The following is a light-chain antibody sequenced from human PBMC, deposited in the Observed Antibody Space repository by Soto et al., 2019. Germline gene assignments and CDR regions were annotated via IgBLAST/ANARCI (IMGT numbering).Light chain of an antibody. Sequence: IVMTQSQATLYVSPGERATLSCRASQSVSSNLAWYQQKPGQAPRLLIFGASIRATGVPVRFSAGGSGTEFTLSISSLQAEDFAIYYCQQYNDWPTYTFGQGTNLDIK. CDR1: QSVSSN. CDR2: GAS. CDR3: QQYNDWPTYT. V-gene: IGKV3-15*01. J-gene: IGKJ2*01.